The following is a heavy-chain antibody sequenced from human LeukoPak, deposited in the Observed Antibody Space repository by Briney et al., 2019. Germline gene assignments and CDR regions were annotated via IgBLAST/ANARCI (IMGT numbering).Heavy chain of an antibody. CDR1: GGSFSGYY. Sequence: PSETLSLTCAVYGGSFSGYYWSWIRQPPGKGLEWIGEINHSGSTNYNPSLKSRVTISVDTSKNQFSLKLSSVTAADTAVYYCARRGITMVRGVKNWFDPWGQGNPGHRLL. CDR3: ARRGITMVRGVKNWFDP. J-gene: IGHJ5*02. CDR2: INHSGST. V-gene: IGHV4-34*01. D-gene: IGHD3-10*01.